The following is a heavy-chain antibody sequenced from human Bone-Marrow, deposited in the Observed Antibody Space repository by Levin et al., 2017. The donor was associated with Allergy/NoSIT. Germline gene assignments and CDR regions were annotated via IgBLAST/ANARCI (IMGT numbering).Heavy chain of an antibody. J-gene: IGHJ5*02. Sequence: GESLKISCAASGFSFSDHFMDWVRQAPGKGLEWVGQIKTRGGSYTTEYAASVTGRFTISRDDSKNSLYLQMNSLKTEDTAVYYCTDAGRSVLPWGQGTLVTVSS. CDR2: IKTRGGSYTT. D-gene: IGHD2-8*01. CDR3: TDAGRSVLP. CDR1: GFSFSDHF. V-gene: IGHV3-72*01.